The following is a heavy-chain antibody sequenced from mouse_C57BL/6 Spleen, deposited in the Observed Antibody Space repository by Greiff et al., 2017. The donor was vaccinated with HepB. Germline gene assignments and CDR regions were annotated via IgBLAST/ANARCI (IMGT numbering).Heavy chain of an antibody. CDR3: ARGYGYAMDY. Sequence: HLHHPFSYLFSPFSSFTLSCKASGYTFTSYWMHWVKQRPIQGLEWIVNIDPSDSETHYNQKFKDKATLTVDKSSSTAYMQLSSLTSEDSAVYYCARGYGYAMDYWGQGTSVTVSS. D-gene: IGHD2-2*01. CDR2: IDPSDSET. V-gene: IGHV1-52*01. J-gene: IGHJ4*01. CDR1: GYTFTSYW.